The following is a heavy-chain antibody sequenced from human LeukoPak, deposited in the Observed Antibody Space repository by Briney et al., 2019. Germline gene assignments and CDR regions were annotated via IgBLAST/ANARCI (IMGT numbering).Heavy chain of an antibody. J-gene: IGHJ3*02. V-gene: IGHV4-4*07. D-gene: IGHD6-19*01. CDR2: IYSRGST. Sequence: SETLSLACTVSGGSISSYYWSWIRQPAGKGLEWIGRIYSRGSTNYNPSLQSRVTMSVDTSKNQISLKLNSVTAADTAVYYCARDPMAGTFRAFDIWGQGTMVTVSS. CDR3: ARDPMAGTFRAFDI. CDR1: GGSISSYY.